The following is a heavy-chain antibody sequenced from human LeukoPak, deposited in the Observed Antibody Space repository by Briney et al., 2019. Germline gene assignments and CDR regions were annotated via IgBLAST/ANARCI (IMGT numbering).Heavy chain of an antibody. Sequence: SVKVSCKASGFTFTSSAMQWVRQARGQRLEWIGWSVVGSGNTNYAQKFQERVTITRDMSTSTAYMELSSLRSEDTAVYYCAAVKAIIEHRRGAFDIWGQGTMVTVSS. CDR1: GFTFTSSA. V-gene: IGHV1-58*02. CDR2: SVVGSGNT. CDR3: AAVKAIIEHRRGAFDI. D-gene: IGHD5-24*01. J-gene: IGHJ3*02.